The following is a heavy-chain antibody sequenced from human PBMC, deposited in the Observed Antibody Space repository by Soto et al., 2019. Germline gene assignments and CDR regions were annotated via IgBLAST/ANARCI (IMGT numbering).Heavy chain of an antibody. V-gene: IGHV4-39*01. CDR3: VSQRASVLTQAYFDY. CDR1: GSSVSNSNYY. D-gene: IGHD2-8*01. CDR2: VYYRGRS. Sequence: SETLSLTCTVSGSSVSNSNYYWGWNRQSTGKGLEWIGSVYYRGRSYSKSSVKSRVTISVDTSKNQFSLNLNSVTASDTAVYYCVSQRASVLTQAYFDYWGPGALVTVSS. J-gene: IGHJ4*02.